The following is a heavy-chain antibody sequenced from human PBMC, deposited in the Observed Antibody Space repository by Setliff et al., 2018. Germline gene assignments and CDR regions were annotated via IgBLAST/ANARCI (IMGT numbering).Heavy chain of an antibody. J-gene: IGHJ3*02. D-gene: IGHD1-26*01. CDR1: GFTFSSYA. CDR3: ARVSQWLLHAFDI. CDR2: VSDDGRNK. V-gene: IGHV3-30*04. Sequence: LRLSCAVSGFTFSSYAMHWVRQAPGKGLEWVAVVSDDGRNKYYADSVKGRFTISRDNSKNTLFLQMNSLRAEDTAVYYCARVSQWLLHAFDIWGQGTMVTVSS.